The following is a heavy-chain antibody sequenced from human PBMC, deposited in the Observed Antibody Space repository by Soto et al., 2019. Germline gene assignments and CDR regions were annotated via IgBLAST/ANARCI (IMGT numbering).Heavy chain of an antibody. J-gene: IGHJ4*02. Sequence: LRLSCVGSGITFSHFTLNWVRQAPGKGPEWVSTISDRPTGHSHYAESVRGRFVISRDDSRNTVYLQMDSLRAEHTALYYCTTRLTAHFDCWGQGARVTVSS. CDR3: TTRLTAHFDC. CDR1: GITFSHFT. D-gene: IGHD2-21*02. CDR2: ISDRPTGHS. V-gene: IGHV3-23*01.